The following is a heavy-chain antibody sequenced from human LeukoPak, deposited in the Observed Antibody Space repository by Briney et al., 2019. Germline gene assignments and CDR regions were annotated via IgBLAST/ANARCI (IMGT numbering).Heavy chain of an antibody. Sequence: ASVNVSCKASGYTFTSYGISWVRQAPGQGLEWMGRISAYNGNTNYAQTLQGRVTMTTDTSTSTAYMELRSLRSDDTAVYYCVRETTTYYDFWSGRIEPFDYWGQGTLVTVSS. CDR3: VRETTTYYDFWSGRIEPFDY. J-gene: IGHJ4*02. CDR2: ISAYNGNT. D-gene: IGHD3-3*01. CDR1: GYTFTSYG. V-gene: IGHV1-18*01.